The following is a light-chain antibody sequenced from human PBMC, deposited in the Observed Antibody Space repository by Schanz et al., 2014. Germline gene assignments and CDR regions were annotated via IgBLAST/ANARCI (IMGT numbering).Light chain of an antibody. CDR1: SSDVGGYNF. Sequence: QSALTQPASVSGSPGQSITISCTGTSSDVGGYNFVSWYQQHPGKAPKLMIHDVSNRPSGVSNRFSGSKSGNTASLTISGLQAEDEADYYCSSYTRSSAHWFFGGGTKLTVL. V-gene: IGLV2-14*01. CDR2: DVS. J-gene: IGLJ3*02. CDR3: SSYTRSSAHWF.